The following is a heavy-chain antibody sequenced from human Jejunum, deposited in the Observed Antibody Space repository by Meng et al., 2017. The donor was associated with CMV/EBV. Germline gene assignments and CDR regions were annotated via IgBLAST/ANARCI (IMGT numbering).Heavy chain of an antibody. D-gene: IGHD4-17*01. CDR3: ARGNYGFDY. J-gene: IGHJ4*02. Sequence: LGRACAASGFPFGAYYLTWVRQAPGKGLEWVSYITGSGDIIYYADSVKGRFTISRDNAKSSLYLEINSLRAEDTAVYYCARGNYGFDYWGQGTLVTVSS. CDR1: GFPFGAYY. CDR2: ITGSGDII. V-gene: IGHV3-11*01.